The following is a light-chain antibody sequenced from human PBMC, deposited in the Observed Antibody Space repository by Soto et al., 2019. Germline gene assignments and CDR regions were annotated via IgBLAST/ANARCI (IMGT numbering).Light chain of an antibody. Sequence: QSVLTQPPSASGTPGQRVTISCSGSRSNIGSNAVTWYQQTPGTAPKLLIYSDNQRPSGVPDRISGSRAGTSASLAISGLQSEDEADYYCAAWDDSLNGNYVFGTGTKVTVL. CDR3: AAWDDSLNGNYV. J-gene: IGLJ1*01. CDR1: RSNIGSNA. CDR2: SDN. V-gene: IGLV1-44*01.